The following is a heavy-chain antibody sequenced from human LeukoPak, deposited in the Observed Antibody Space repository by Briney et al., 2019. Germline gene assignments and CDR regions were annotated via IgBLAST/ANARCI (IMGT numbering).Heavy chain of an antibody. J-gene: IGHJ3*02. CDR2: ISWNSGSI. CDR1: GFTFDDYA. Sequence: GGSLRLSSAASGFTFDDYAMHWVRQAPGKGLEWVSGISWNSGSIGYADSVKGRFTISRDNSKNTLYLQMNSLRAEDTAVYYCAKDEGIYYDSSGHRAFDICGQGTMVTVSS. CDR3: AKDEGIYYDSSGHRAFDI. V-gene: IGHV3-9*01. D-gene: IGHD3-22*01.